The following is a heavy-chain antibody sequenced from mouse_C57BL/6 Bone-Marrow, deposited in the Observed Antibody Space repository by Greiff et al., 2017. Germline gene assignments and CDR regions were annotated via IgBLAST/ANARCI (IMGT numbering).Heavy chain of an antibody. Sequence: VQLQQSGAELVRPGTSVKVSCKASGYAFTNYLLEWVKQRPGQGLEWIGVINPGSGGTNYNEKFKGKATLPADKSSSTAYMQLSSLTSEDSAVYFGARLNYGSSYASFAYWGKGTLVTVSA. J-gene: IGHJ3*01. D-gene: IGHD1-1*01. V-gene: IGHV1-54*01. CDR3: ARLNYGSSYASFAY. CDR2: INPGSGGT. CDR1: GYAFTNYL.